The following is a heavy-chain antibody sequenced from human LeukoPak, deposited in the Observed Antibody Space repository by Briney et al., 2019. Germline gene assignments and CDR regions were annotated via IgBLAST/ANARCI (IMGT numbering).Heavy chain of an antibody. CDR1: GGSFSGYY. D-gene: IGHD2-2*01. CDR2: INHSVSN. CDR3: AREGCSSTSCYRLGY. Sequence: SETLSLTWAVYGGSFSGYYWSWIRQPPGDGLEWIGEINHSVSNNYNPSLKSRVTISVDTSKNQFSLKLSSVTAADTAVYYCAREGCSSTSCYRLGYWGQGTLVTVSS. J-gene: IGHJ4*02. V-gene: IGHV4-34*01.